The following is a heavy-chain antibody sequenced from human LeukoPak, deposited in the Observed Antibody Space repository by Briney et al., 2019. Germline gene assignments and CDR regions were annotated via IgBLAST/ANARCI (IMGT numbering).Heavy chain of an antibody. Sequence: GGSLRLSCAASGFTFSSYGMHWVRQAPGKGLEWVAFIRNDGSNKYYADSVKGRFTISRDNSKNTLYLQMNSLRAEDTAVYYCAKVPSGAGIDYWGQGTLVTVSS. J-gene: IGHJ4*02. CDR3: AKVPSGAGIDY. D-gene: IGHD4/OR15-4a*01. CDR2: IRNDGSNK. V-gene: IGHV3-30*02. CDR1: GFTFSSYG.